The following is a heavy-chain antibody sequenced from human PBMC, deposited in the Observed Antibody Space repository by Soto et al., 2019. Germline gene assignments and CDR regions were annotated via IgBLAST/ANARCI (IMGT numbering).Heavy chain of an antibody. CDR1: GFTFSNYW. V-gene: IGHV3-74*01. D-gene: IGHD3-16*01. CDR3: AKDLSWGQSDY. Sequence: EVQLVESGGGLVQPGGSLRLSCAASGFTFSNYWMHWVRQAPGEGLVWVARINTDGSSTGYADSVKGRFTISRDNAKNTLYLRMNSLRAEDTAVYYCAKDLSWGQSDYWGQGSLVTVSS. J-gene: IGHJ4*02. CDR2: INTDGSST.